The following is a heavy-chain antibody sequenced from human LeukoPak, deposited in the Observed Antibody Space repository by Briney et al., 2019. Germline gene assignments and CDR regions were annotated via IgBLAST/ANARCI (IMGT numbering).Heavy chain of an antibody. CDR3: ARPRYITGTSFDY. J-gene: IGHJ4*02. CDR2: INPNSGGT. Sequence: WASVKVSCKASGYTFTGYYMHWVRQAPGQGLEWMGWINPNSGGTNYAQKFQGRVTMTRDTSISTAYMELSRLRSDDTAVYYCARPRYITGTSFDYWGQGTLVTVSS. CDR1: GYTFTGYY. V-gene: IGHV1-2*02. D-gene: IGHD1-20*01.